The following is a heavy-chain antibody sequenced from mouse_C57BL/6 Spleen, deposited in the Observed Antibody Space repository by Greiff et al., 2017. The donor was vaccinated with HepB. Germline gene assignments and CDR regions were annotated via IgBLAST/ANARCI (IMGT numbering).Heavy chain of an antibody. J-gene: IGHJ4*01. CDR3: ARSHYYDAMDY. CDR1: GYTFTSYW. CDR2: IHPNSGST. Sequence: VQLQQPGAELVKPGASVKLSCKASGYTFTSYWMHWVKQRPGQGLEWIGMIHPNSGSTNYNEKFKSKATLTVDKSSSTAYMQLSSLTSEDSAVYYCARSHYYDAMDYWGQGTSVTVSS. D-gene: IGHD1-2*01. V-gene: IGHV1-64*01.